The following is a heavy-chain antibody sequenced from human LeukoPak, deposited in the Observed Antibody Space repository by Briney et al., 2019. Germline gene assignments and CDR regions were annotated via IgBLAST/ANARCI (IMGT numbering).Heavy chain of an antibody. CDR3: AGIHCSGGSCYSGTGVPYLYYYMDV. CDR2: IYTSGST. D-gene: IGHD2-15*01. V-gene: IGHV4-61*02. Sequence: TSETLSLTCTVSGGSISSGTYYWSWIRQPAGKGLEWIGRIYTSGSTNYNPSLKSRVTLSVEPSKNQFSLKLSSVTAADTAVYYCAGIHCSGGSCYSGTGVPYLYYYMDVWGKGTTVTVSS. CDR1: GGSISSGTYY. J-gene: IGHJ6*03.